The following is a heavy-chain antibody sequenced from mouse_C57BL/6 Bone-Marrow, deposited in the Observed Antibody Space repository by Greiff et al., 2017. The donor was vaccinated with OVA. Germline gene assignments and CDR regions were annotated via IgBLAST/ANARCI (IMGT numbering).Heavy chain of an antibody. CDR2: INYDGSST. CDR3: ARDGSYYDYDFYAMDY. D-gene: IGHD2-4*01. Sequence: EVMLVESEGGLVQPGSSMKLSCTASGFTFSDYYMAWVRQVPEKGLEWVANINYDGSSTYYLASLKSRFIISRDNAKNILYLQMSSLKSEDTATYYCARDGSYYDYDFYAMDYWGQGTSVTVSS. J-gene: IGHJ4*01. CDR1: GFTFSDYY. V-gene: IGHV5-16*01.